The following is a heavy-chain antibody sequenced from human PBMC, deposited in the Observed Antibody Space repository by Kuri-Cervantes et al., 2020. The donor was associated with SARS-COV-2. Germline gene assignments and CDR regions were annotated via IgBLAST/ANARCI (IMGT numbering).Heavy chain of an antibody. CDR3: ARVGYCSTASCPLGWFGP. V-gene: IGHV4-61*01. CDR1: GGSVSSGSYY. Sequence: SETLSLTCTVSGGSVSSGSYYWSWIRQPPGKGLEWIGYFHYTGSTNYNPSLKSRVTISVDTSKNQFSLKVSSVTAADTAVYYCARVGYCSTASCPLGWFGPWGQGALVTVSS. D-gene: IGHD2-2*01. J-gene: IGHJ5*02. CDR2: FHYTGST.